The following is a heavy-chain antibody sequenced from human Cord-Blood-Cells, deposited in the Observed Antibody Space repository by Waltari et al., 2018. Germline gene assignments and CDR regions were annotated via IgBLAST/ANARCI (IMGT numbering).Heavy chain of an antibody. CDR2: IRYDGSNK. V-gene: IGHV3-30*02. Sequence: QVQLVESGGGVVQPGGSLRLSCAASGFTFSSYGMHWVRQAPGKGLEWVAFIRYDGSNKYYADSVKGRFTISRDNSKNTLYLQMNSLRAEDTAVYYCAKDHSAGSNSPFQHWGQGTLVTVSS. D-gene: IGHD6-13*01. J-gene: IGHJ1*01. CDR1: GFTFSSYG. CDR3: AKDHSAGSNSPFQH.